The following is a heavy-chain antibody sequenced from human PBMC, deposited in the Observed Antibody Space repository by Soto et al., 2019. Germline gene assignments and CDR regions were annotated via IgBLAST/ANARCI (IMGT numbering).Heavy chain of an antibody. Sequence: EVQLLESGGGLVQPGGSLRLSCAASGFTFSSNAMSWVRQAPGKGLEWVSAISGSGGSTYYADSVKGRFTISRDNSKNTLYLRLNSLRAEDTAVYYCAKDPPGRPYYYYGMDVWGQGTTVTVSS. J-gene: IGHJ6*02. V-gene: IGHV3-23*01. CDR3: AKDPPGRPYYYYGMDV. CDR2: ISGSGGST. CDR1: GFTFSSNA.